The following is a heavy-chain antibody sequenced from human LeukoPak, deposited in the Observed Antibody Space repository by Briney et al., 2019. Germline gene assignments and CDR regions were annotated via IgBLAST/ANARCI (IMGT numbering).Heavy chain of an antibody. Sequence: GGSLRLSCAASGFTFSSYGMNWVRQAPGEGLEWVSYISGSSSTIYYADSVKGRFTISRDNAKNSLYLQMNSLRAEDTAVYYCATYSGYDRIFDYWGQGTLVTVSS. CDR2: ISGSSSTI. CDR1: GFTFSSYG. D-gene: IGHD5-12*01. CDR3: ATYSGYDRIFDY. J-gene: IGHJ4*02. V-gene: IGHV3-48*01.